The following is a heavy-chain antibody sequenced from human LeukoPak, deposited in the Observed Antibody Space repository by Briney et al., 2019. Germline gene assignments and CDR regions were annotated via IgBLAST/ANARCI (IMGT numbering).Heavy chain of an antibody. CDR3: AKQYSGSYYSPLYFDY. Sequence: GGSLRLSCAASGFTFDDYAMHWVRQAPGKGLEWVSSINWNSGSIGYADSMKGRFTISRDNAKNSLYLQMNSLTAEDTALYYCAKQYSGSYYSPLYFDYWGQGTLVTVSS. V-gene: IGHV3-9*01. J-gene: IGHJ4*02. D-gene: IGHD1-26*01. CDR2: INWNSGSI. CDR1: GFTFDDYA.